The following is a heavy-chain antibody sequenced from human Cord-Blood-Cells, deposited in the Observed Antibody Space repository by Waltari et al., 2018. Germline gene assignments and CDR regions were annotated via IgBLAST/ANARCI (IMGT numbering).Heavy chain of an antibody. CDR3: ARDGVWSGYYRYYYMDV. CDR2: IYYSGST. D-gene: IGHD3-3*01. J-gene: IGHJ6*03. Sequence: QVQLQESGPGLVKPSQTLSLTCTVSGGSISSGGYYWSWIRTHPGKGLEWIGYIYYSGSTYYNPSLKSRVTISVDTSKNQFSLKLSSVTAADTAVYYCARDGVWSGYYRYYYMDVWGKGTTVTVSS. V-gene: IGHV4-31*03. CDR1: GGSISSGGYY.